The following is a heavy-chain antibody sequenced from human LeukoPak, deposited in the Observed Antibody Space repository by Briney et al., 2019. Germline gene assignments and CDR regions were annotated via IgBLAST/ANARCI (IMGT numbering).Heavy chain of an antibody. J-gene: IGHJ4*02. Sequence: SETLSLTCAVYGGSFSGYYWSWIRQPPGKGLEWIGEINHSGSTNYNPSLKSRVTISVDTSKNQFSLKPSSVTAADTAVYYCARSNRRRYSSSWSPFDYWGQGTLVTVSS. D-gene: IGHD6-13*01. V-gene: IGHV4-34*01. CDR1: GGSFSGYY. CDR2: INHSGST. CDR3: ARSNRRRYSSSWSPFDY.